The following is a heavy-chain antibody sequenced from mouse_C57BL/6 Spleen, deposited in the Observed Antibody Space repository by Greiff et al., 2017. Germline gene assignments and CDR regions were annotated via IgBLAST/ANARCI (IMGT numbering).Heavy chain of an antibody. CDR1: GFTFSSYA. CDR2: ISDGGSYT. CDR3: ARDGGSWYFGV. J-gene: IGHJ1*03. Sequence: EVKLVESGGGLVKPGGSLKLSCAASGFTFSSYAMSWVRQTPEKRLEWVATISDGGSYTYYPDNVKGRFTISRDNAKNNLYLQMSHLKSEDTAMYYCARDGGSWYFGVWGTGTTVTVAS. V-gene: IGHV5-4*01.